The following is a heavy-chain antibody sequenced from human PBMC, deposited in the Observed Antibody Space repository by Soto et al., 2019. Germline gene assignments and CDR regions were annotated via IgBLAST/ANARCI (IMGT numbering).Heavy chain of an antibody. V-gene: IGHV3-21*01. D-gene: IGHD4-17*01. J-gene: IGHJ3*02. CDR2: ISSSSSYI. CDR3: ARLTARRMTTGIFDI. CDR1: GFTFSSYS. Sequence: GGSLRLSCAASGFTFSSYSMNWVRQAPGKGLEWVSSISSSSSYIYYADSVKGRFTISRDNAKNSLYLQMNSLIAEDTAVYYCARLTARRMTTGIFDIWGQGTMVTVSS.